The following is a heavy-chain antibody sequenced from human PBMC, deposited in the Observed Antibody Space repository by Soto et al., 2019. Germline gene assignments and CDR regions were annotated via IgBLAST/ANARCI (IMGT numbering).Heavy chain of an antibody. Sequence: GGSLRLSCTASGFTFGDYAMSWFRQAPGKGLEWVGFIRSKAYGGTTEYAASVKGRFTISRDDSKSIAYLQMNSLKTEDTAVYYCTRDRYSSSSGPSDYWGQGTPVTVSS. V-gene: IGHV3-49*03. D-gene: IGHD6-6*01. J-gene: IGHJ4*02. CDR2: IRSKAYGGTT. CDR3: TRDRYSSSSGPSDY. CDR1: GFTFGDYA.